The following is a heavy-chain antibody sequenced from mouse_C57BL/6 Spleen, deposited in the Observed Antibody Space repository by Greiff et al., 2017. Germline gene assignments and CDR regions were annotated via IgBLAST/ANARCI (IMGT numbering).Heavy chain of an antibody. Sequence: QVQLQQPGAELVKPGASVKLSCKASGYTFTSYWMHWVKQRPGQGLEWIGMIHPNSGSTNYNEKFKSKATLTVDKSSSTAYMQRSSLTSEDSAVYYCARERAYYSPEDYWGQGTSVTVSS. CDR2: IHPNSGST. V-gene: IGHV1-64*01. CDR3: ARERAYYSPEDY. D-gene: IGHD2-12*01. J-gene: IGHJ4*01. CDR1: GYTFTSYW.